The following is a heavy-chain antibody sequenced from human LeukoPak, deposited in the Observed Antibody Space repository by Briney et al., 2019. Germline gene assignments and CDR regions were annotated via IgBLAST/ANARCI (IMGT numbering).Heavy chain of an antibody. CDR1: GCTFSSYA. V-gene: IGHV3-30*04. Sequence: PGGSLRLSCAAPGCTFSSYAMHWVRQAPGKGLLWVAVISYDGSNKYYADSVKGRFTISRDNSKNTLYLQMNSLRAEDTAVYYCARDPTALSGSYPNNWFDPWGQGTLVTVSS. J-gene: IGHJ5*02. CDR2: ISYDGSNK. CDR3: ARDPTALSGSYPNNWFDP. D-gene: IGHD1-26*01.